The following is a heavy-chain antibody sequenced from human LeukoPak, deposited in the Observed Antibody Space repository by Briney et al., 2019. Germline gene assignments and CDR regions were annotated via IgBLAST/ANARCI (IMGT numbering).Heavy chain of an antibody. V-gene: IGHV4-34*01. D-gene: IGHD2-15*01. CDR3: ARGYCSGGSCYDFDS. Sequence: SETLSLTCAVYGGSFSGYYWSWIRQPPGKGLEWIGEINHSGSTNYNPSLKSRVTISVDTSKNQLSLKLSSVTAADTAVYYCARGYCSGGSCYDFDSWGQGTLVTVSS. CDR2: INHSGST. CDR1: GGSFSGYY. J-gene: IGHJ4*02.